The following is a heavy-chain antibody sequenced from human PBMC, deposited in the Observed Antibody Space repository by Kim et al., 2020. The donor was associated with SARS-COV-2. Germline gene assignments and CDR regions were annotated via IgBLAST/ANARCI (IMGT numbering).Heavy chain of an antibody. J-gene: IGHJ3*02. V-gene: IGHV4-39*01. CDR1: GGSISSSNHY. CDR2: ISYSGST. Sequence: SETLSLTCTVSGGSISSSNHYWGWIRQPPGKNLEWIGTISYSGSTSYNPSLKNRVTMSVDTSKSQFSLQLNSVIAADTAVYYRANPSHTKCHYRCTFDIGGQGTMATVSS. CDR3: ANPSHTKCHYRCTFDI. D-gene: IGHD2-8*01.